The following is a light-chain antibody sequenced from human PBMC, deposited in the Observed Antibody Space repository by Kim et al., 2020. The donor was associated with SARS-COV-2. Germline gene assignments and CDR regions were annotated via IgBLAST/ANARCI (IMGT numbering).Light chain of an antibody. CDR1: QSVSNN. CDR2: GAS. J-gene: IGKJ1*01. Sequence: IVMTQSPATLSVSPGEGVTLSCRADQSVSNNLAWYQQQPGQAPRLLIHGASTRAAGIPARFGGSGSGTDFTLTISRLEPEDCAVYYCQQYENSPWTFGQGTKVDIK. CDR3: QQYENSPWT. V-gene: IGKV3-15*01.